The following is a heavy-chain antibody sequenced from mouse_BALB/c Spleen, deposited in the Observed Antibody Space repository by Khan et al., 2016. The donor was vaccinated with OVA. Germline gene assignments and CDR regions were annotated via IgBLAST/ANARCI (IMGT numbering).Heavy chain of an antibody. CDR1: GYIFTSYW. J-gene: IGHJ2*01. Sequence: VELVESGGELVRPGASVNLSCKTSGYIFTSYWIHWVRQRSGQGLEWIARIYPGTDNTYYNEKLKDKATLTVDKSSSTAYMQLSSLKSEDSAVYFCAREEALYYFDYWGQGTTLTVSS. V-gene: IGHV1S132*01. CDR2: IYPGTDNT. D-gene: IGHD3-2*02. CDR3: AREEALYYFDY.